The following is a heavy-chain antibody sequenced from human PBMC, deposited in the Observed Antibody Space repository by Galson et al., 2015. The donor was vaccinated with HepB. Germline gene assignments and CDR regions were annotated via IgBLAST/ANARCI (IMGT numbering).Heavy chain of an antibody. CDR3: AREVHIAAAGTMEAESWFDP. CDR1: GYTFTSYY. D-gene: IGHD6-13*01. Sequence: SCKASGYTFTSYYMHWVRQAPGQGLEWMGIINPSGGSTSYAQKFQGRVTMTRDTSTSTVYMELSSLRSEDTAVYYCAREVHIAAAGTMEAESWFDPWGQGTLVTVSS. V-gene: IGHV1-46*01. CDR2: INPSGGST. J-gene: IGHJ5*02.